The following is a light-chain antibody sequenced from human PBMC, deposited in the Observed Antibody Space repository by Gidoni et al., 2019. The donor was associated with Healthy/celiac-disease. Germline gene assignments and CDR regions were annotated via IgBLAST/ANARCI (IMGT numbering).Light chain of an antibody. J-gene: IGKJ3*01. Sequence: EIVLTHSPRTLSLSPGERVTLSCRASQSVSSSYFAWYQQKPGQAPRLLIYCATSRATGLPDRFSGSGSVTDFTLTISKLYPEYFAVYYCQQYGSSSTFGPXTKVEIK. CDR1: QSVSSSY. CDR2: CAT. V-gene: IGKV3-20*01. CDR3: QQYGSSST.